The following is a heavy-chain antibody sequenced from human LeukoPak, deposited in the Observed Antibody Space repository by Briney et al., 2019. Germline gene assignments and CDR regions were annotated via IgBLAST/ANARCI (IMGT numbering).Heavy chain of an antibody. CDR3: AKDFGGSHPYYFDY. D-gene: IGHD1-26*01. J-gene: IGHJ4*02. CDR2: ISGSGGST. V-gene: IGHV3-23*01. Sequence: GASLRLSCAASGFTFSSYAMSWVRQAPGKGLEWVSAISGSGGSTYYADSVKGRFTISRNNSKNTLYLQMNSLRAEDTAVYYCAKDFGGSHPYYFDYWGQGTLVTVSS. CDR1: GFTFSSYA.